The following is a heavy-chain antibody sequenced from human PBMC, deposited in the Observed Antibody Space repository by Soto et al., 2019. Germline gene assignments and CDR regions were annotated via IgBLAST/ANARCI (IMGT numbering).Heavy chain of an antibody. V-gene: IGHV1-18*01. J-gene: IGHJ5*02. Sequence: ASVKVSCKASGYTFTSYGISWVRQAPGQGLEWMGWISAYNGNTNYAQKLQGRVTMTTDTSTSTAYMELRSLRSDDTAVYYCARGGYCTNGVCRNWFDPWGQGTLVTVSS. D-gene: IGHD2-8*01. CDR2: ISAYNGNT. CDR3: ARGGYCTNGVCRNWFDP. CDR1: GYTFTSYG.